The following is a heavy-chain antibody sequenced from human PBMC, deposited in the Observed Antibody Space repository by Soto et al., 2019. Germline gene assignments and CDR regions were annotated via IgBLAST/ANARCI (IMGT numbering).Heavy chain of an antibody. J-gene: IGHJ6*02. CDR3: ARGVSKVVPAARGGYYYYGMDV. CDR1: GGSISSYY. D-gene: IGHD2-2*01. V-gene: IGHV4-4*07. CDR2: IYTSGST. Sequence: KTSETLSLTCTVSGGSISSYYWSWIRQPAGKGLEWIGRIYTSGSTNYNPSLKSRVTMSVDTSKNQFSLKLSSVTAADTAVYYCARGVSKVVPAARGGYYYYGMDVWGQGTTVTVSS.